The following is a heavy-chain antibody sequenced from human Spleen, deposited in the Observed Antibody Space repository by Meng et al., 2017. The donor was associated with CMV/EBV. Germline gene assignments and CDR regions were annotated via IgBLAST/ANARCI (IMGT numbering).Heavy chain of an antibody. J-gene: IGHJ4*02. V-gene: IGHV1-69*05. Sequence: SVKVSCKASGYTFTSYGISWVRQAPGQGLEWMGGIISIFGTANYAQKFQGRVTITTDESTSTAYMELSSLRSEGTAVYYCARASRDCGGDCLYYFDYWGQGTLVTVSS. CDR2: IISIFGTA. CDR1: GYTFTSYG. D-gene: IGHD2-21*01. CDR3: ARASRDCGGDCLYYFDY.